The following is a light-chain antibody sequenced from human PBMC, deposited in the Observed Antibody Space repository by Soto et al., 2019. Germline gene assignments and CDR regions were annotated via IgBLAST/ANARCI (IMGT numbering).Light chain of an antibody. Sequence: QSVLTQPPSVSGAPGQRVTISCTGRSSNIGAGYDVHWYQQLPGTAPKLLIYGNSNRPSGVPDRFSGSKSGTSASLAITGLQAEDEADYYCQSYDSSLSRGVFGGGTKLTVL. CDR2: GNS. CDR1: SSNIGAGYD. J-gene: IGLJ2*01. V-gene: IGLV1-40*01. CDR3: QSYDSSLSRGV.